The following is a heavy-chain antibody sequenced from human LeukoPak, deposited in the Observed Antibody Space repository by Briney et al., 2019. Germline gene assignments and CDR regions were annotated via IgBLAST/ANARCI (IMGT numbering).Heavy chain of an antibody. J-gene: IGHJ5*02. CDR3: ARDNSVGDIAWWFDP. CDR1: GYTFTSYG. D-gene: IGHD3-16*02. CDR2: ISAYNGNT. V-gene: IGHV1-18*01. Sequence: ASVKVSCKASGYTFTSYGISWVRQAPGQGLEWMGWISAYNGNTNYAQKLQGGVTMTTDTSTSTAYMELSSLRSEDTAVYYCARDNSVGDIAWWFDPWGQGTLVTVSS.